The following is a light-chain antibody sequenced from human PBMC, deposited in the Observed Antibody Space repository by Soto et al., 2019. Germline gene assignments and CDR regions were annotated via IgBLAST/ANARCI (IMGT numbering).Light chain of an antibody. J-gene: IGLJ1*01. CDR1: SSNIGAGYD. CDR2: SNY. Sequence: QSVLTQPPSLSGAPGQRVTISCTGSSSNIGAGYDVHWFQQLPGTAPKLLIYSNYNRPSGVPDRFSGSKSGTSASLAITGLQAEDEADFYCQSYDSSLSAYVFGTGTKVTVL. V-gene: IGLV1-40*01. CDR3: QSYDSSLSAYV.